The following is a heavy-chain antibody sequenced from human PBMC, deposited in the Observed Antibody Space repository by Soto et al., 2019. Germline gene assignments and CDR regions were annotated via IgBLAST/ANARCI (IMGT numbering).Heavy chain of an antibody. D-gene: IGHD4-17*01. CDR1: GGTFSSYT. Sequence: QVQLVQSGAEVKKPGSSVKVSCKASGGTFSSYTISWVRQAPGQGLEWMGRIIPILGIANYAQKFQGRVTITADKSTSTAYMELSSLRSEDTAVYYCARDDNTVTTCLAGEGGCAYWGQGTLVTVSS. CDR2: IIPILGIA. J-gene: IGHJ4*02. V-gene: IGHV1-69*08. CDR3: ARDDNTVTTCLAGEGGCAY.